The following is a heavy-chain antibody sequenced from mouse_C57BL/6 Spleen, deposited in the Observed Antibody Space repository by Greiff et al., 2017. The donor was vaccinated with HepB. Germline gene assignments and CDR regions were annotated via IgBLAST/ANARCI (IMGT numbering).Heavy chain of an antibody. J-gene: IGHJ3*01. CDR3: GSVCADGYLPFAY. Sequence: EVQLQQSVAELVRPGASVKLSCTASGFNIKNTYMHWVKQRPEQGLEWIGRIDPANGNTKYAPKFQGKATITADTSANTAYLQLSSLTSEDTAIYYGGSVCADGYLPFAYWGQGTRVTVPA. CDR1: GFNIKNTY. CDR2: IDPANGNT. V-gene: IGHV14-3*01. D-gene: IGHD2-3*01.